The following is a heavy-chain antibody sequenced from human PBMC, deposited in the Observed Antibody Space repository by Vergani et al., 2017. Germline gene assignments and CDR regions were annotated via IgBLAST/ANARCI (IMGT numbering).Heavy chain of an antibody. V-gene: IGHV7-4-1*04. J-gene: IGHJ1*01. CDR2: INTNTGNP. D-gene: IGHD3-3*01. Sequence: QVQLVQSGAEVKKPGASVKVSCKASGYTFTSYAMNWVRQAPGQGLEWMGWINTNTGNPTYAQGFTGRFVFSLDTSVSMAYLQISSVKAEDTAVYYCARDSAVYEFWSGYYTTGPGYFQHWGQGTLVTVSS. CDR1: GYTFTSYA. CDR3: ARDSAVYEFWSGYYTTGPGYFQH.